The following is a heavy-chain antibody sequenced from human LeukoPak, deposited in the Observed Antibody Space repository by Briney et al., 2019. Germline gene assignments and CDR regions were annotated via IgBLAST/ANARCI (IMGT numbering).Heavy chain of an antibody. J-gene: IGHJ4*02. V-gene: IGHV3-7*03. CDR2: IKQDGSEK. Sequence: PGGSLRLSCAASGFTFSSYWMSWVRQAPGKGLEWVANIKQDGSEKYYVDSVKGRFTISRDNAKNSLYLQMNSLRAEGTAVYYCARDLNYYENSGDSHWGQGTLVTVSS. CDR1: GFTFSSYW. CDR3: ARDLNYYENSGDSH. D-gene: IGHD3-22*01.